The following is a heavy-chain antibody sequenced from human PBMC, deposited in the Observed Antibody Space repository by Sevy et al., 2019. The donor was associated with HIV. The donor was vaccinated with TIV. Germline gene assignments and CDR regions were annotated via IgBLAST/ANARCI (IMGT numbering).Heavy chain of an antibody. CDR3: ARPLGHGSGSSGAFDI. CDR2: IIPIFGTA. CDR1: GGTFSSYA. V-gene: IGHV1-69*13. D-gene: IGHD3-10*01. Sequence: ASVKVSCKASGGTFSSYAISWVRQAPGQGLEWMGRIIPIFGTANYAQKFQGRVTITADESTSTAYMELSSLRSEDTAVYYCARPLGHGSGSSGAFDIWGQGTMVTVSS. J-gene: IGHJ3*02.